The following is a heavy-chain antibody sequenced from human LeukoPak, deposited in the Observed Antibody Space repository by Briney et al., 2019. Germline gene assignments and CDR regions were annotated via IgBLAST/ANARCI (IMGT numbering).Heavy chain of an antibody. CDR1: GYSFTSYW. D-gene: IGHD1-26*01. V-gene: IGHV5-51*01. J-gene: IGHJ4*02. CDR2: IYPGDSDT. CDR3: ARLVEQFSGSYYYIDY. Sequence: GESLKISCKGSGYSFTSYWIGWVRQMPGRGLEWMGIIYPGDSDTRYSPSFQGQVTISADKSISTAYLQWSSLKASDTAMYYCARLVEQFSGSYYYIDYWGQGTLVTVSS.